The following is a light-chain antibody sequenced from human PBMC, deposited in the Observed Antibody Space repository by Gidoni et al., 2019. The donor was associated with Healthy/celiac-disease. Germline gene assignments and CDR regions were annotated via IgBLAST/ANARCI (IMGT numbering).Light chain of an antibody. J-gene: IGKJ5*01. CDR1: QSVSSSY. Sequence: ELVLTPPPGTLSLSPGERATLSCRASQSVSSSYLAWYQQKPGQAPRLLIYGASSRDTGIPDRFSGSGSGTDFTLTISRLEPEDFAVYYCQQYGSSPRITFGQGTRLEIK. V-gene: IGKV3-20*01. CDR2: GAS. CDR3: QQYGSSPRIT.